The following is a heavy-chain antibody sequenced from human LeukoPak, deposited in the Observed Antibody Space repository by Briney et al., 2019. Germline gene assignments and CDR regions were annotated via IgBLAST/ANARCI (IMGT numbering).Heavy chain of an antibody. CDR1: GYTFTGYY. CDR3: ASEYYDILTGYYYGMDV. J-gene: IGHJ6*02. CDR2: INPNSGGT. V-gene: IGHV1-2*02. D-gene: IGHD3-9*01. Sequence: ASVKVSCKASGYTFTGYYMHWVRQAPGQGLEWMGWINPNSGGTNYAQKFQGGVTMTRDTSISTAYMELSRLRSDDTAVYYCASEYYDILTGYYYGMDVWGQGTTVTVSS.